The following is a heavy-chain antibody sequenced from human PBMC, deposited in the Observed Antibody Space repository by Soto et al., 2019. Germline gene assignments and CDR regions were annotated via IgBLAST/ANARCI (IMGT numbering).Heavy chain of an antibody. J-gene: IGHJ5*02. CDR1: GASISSGDYY. V-gene: IGHV4-31*03. D-gene: IGHD3-22*01. Sequence: QVQLQESGPGLVKPSQTLSLTCTVSGASISSGDYYWSWIRQHPGKGLEWIGYIYYSGSTYYNPSXKSRLTISVXTXXXQXXLKLSSVTAADTAVYYCASIYDSSGYYYGNNWFDPWGQGTLVTVSS. CDR2: IYYSGST. CDR3: ASIYDSSGYYYGNNWFDP.